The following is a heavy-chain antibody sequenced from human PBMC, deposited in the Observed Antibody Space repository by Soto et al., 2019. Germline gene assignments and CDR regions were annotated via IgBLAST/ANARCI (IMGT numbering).Heavy chain of an antibody. D-gene: IGHD6-19*01. J-gene: IGHJ6*03. CDR1: GFTFSSYG. Sequence: GGSLRLSCAASGFTFSSYGMHWVRQAPGKGLEWVAVISYDGSNKYYADSVKGRFTISRDNSKNTLYLQMNSLRAEDTAVYYCAKDSVSGWYSVSPDYYYYMDVWGKGTTVTVSS. CDR3: AKDSVSGWYSVSPDYYYYMDV. V-gene: IGHV3-30*18. CDR2: ISYDGSNK.